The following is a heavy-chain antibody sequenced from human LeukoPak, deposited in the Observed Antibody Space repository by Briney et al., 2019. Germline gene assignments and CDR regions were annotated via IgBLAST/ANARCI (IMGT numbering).Heavy chain of an antibody. D-gene: IGHD2-2*01. V-gene: IGHV3-20*04. CDR3: AKESLRVVPSATFDY. CDR1: GFRFEDYG. J-gene: IGHJ4*02. Sequence: GGSLRLSCAASGFRFEDYGMTWVRQAPGKGLEWVSGISWNGGSIGYAESVKGRFTISRDNSKNTLYLQMHSLRAEDTAVYYCAKESLRVVPSATFDYWGQGTLVTVSS. CDR2: ISWNGGSI.